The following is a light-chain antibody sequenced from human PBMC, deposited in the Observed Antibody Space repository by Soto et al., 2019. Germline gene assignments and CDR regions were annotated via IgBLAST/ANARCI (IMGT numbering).Light chain of an antibody. Sequence: EIVMTQSPGTLSVSPGERATLSCRASQSVSSNLSWYQQKPGQAPRLLIYGASTRATGLPARFSGSGTGTEFTLTISSLQSEDFAVYYCQQYNNWPPTWAFGQGTKVEIK. CDR2: GAS. V-gene: IGKV3-15*01. CDR3: QQYNNWPPTWA. CDR1: QSVSSN. J-gene: IGKJ1*01.